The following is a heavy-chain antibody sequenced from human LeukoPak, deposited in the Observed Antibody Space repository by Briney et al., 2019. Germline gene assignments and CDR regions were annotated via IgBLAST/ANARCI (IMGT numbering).Heavy chain of an antibody. CDR3: ARGVSDSSGYYYFDY. J-gene: IGHJ4*02. CDR2: IYYSGST. CDR1: GGSFSGYY. V-gene: IGHV4-59*01. D-gene: IGHD3-22*01. Sequence: PSETLSLTCAVYGGSFSGYYWSWIRQPPGKGLEWIGYIYYSGSTNYNPSLKSRVTISVDTSKNQFSLKLSSVTAADTAVYYCARGVSDSSGYYYFDYWGQGTLVTVSS.